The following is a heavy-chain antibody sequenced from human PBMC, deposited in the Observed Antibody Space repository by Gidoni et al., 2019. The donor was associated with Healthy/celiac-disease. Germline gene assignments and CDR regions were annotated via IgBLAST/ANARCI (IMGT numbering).Heavy chain of an antibody. CDR2: ISGSGGGK. V-gene: IGHV3-23*04. Sequence: EVQLVESGGGLVQPGGSLRLSCAASGFTFSSYAMSWVRQAPGKGLDWVSAISGSGGGKYYADSVKGRFTISRDNSKNTLYLQMNSLRAEDTAVYYCAKSGDSSSWYYYYYMDVWGKGTTVTVSS. CDR1: GFTFSSYA. D-gene: IGHD6-13*01. CDR3: AKSGDSSSWYYYYYMDV. J-gene: IGHJ6*03.